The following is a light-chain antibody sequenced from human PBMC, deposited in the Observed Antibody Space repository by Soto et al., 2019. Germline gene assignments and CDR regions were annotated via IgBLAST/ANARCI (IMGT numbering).Light chain of an antibody. CDR3: QQHGGPPLT. CDR1: QGVSRGY. Sequence: EIVLTQSPGTLSLSPGEGATLSCRASQGVSRGYLAWYQQKPGQAPRLLIRDTSTRAAGIPARFSGSGSGTDFTLTISRVEPEDFAVYYCQQHGGPPLTFGQGTRLEIK. J-gene: IGKJ5*01. V-gene: IGKV3-20*01. CDR2: DTS.